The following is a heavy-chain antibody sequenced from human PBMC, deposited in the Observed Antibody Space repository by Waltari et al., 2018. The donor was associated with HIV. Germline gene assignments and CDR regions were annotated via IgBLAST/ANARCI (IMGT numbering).Heavy chain of an antibody. J-gene: IGHJ5*02. D-gene: IGHD3-16*01. V-gene: IGHV4-38-2*02. Sequence: QVQLQESGPGLVKPSETLSLTCTVSGYSISSGYYWGWIRQPPGKVLGWIGSNYQSGSTYYNPSLKSRVTISVDTSKNQFSLKLSSVTAADSAVYYCARGEIDYALGWFDPWGQGTLVTVSS. CDR3: ARGEIDYALGWFDP. CDR1: GYSISSGYY. CDR2: NYQSGST.